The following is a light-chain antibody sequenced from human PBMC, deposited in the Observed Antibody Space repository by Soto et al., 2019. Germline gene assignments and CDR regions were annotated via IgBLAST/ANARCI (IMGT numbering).Light chain of an antibody. V-gene: IGKV1-39*01. J-gene: IGKJ2*01. CDR2: GAF. Sequence: DIQMTQSPSSLSASVGDRVTVTCRASQSISAHLNWYQQKPGKAPKLLIYGAFSLQSGVPSRFSGSGSGTDFSLTISSLQPEDFATYYCQQSYSTPYTFGQGTKLEMK. CDR3: QQSYSTPYT. CDR1: QSISAH.